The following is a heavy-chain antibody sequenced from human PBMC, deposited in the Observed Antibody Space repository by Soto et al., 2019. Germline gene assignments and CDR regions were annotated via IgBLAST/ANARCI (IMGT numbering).Heavy chain of an antibody. CDR3: ARVPSTFDYYYAMDV. CDR2: IFSSGTT. D-gene: IGHD3-16*01. J-gene: IGHJ6*02. V-gene: IGHV4-30-4*01. CDR1: GDSISSGNKY. Sequence: SETLSLTCTVSGDSISSGNKYWSWIRQPPGKGLEWIGYIFSSGTTYYNPSLKSRLTMSLDASQNQFSLKLNSLTDADTAVYFCARVPSTFDYYYAMDVWGQGTTVTVSS.